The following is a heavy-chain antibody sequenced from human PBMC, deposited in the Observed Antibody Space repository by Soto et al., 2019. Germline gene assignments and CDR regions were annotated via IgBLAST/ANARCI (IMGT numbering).Heavy chain of an antibody. CDR3: AGDSGNIVVVPAAHAFDI. J-gene: IGHJ3*02. CDR2: ISAYNGNT. V-gene: IGHV1-18*01. CDR1: GYTFTSYG. Sequence: ASVKVSCKASGYTFTSYGISWVRQAPGQGLEWMGWISAYNGNTNYAQKLQGRVTMTTDTSTSTAYMELRSLRSDDTAVYYCAGDSGNIVVVPAAHAFDIWGQGTMVT. D-gene: IGHD2-2*01.